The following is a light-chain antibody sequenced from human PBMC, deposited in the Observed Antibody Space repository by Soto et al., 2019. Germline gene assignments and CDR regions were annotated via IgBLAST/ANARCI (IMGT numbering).Light chain of an antibody. V-gene: IGKV3-15*01. CDR3: QQYNNWPPIT. Sequence: EIVMTHSPSTLSVSTGERATLSCRASQSVSSNLAWYQQKPGQAPRLLIYGASTRATGIPARFSGSGSGTEFTLTISSLQSEDFAVYYCQQYNNWPPITFAQGTRLEIK. CDR2: GAS. CDR1: QSVSSN. J-gene: IGKJ5*01.